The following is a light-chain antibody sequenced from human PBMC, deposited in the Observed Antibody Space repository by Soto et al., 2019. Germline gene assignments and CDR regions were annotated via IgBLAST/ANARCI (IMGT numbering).Light chain of an antibody. CDR2: DAS. CDR3: QQRSNWLT. V-gene: IGKV3-11*01. J-gene: IGKJ4*01. CDR1: QSVSSY. Sequence: EIVLTQSPATLSLSPGERATLSCRASQSVSSYLAWYQQKPGQAPRLLIYDASNRATGIPARFSGSGSGTDFTLTSSSREPEEFAVYYCQQRSNWLTFGGGTKVEIK.